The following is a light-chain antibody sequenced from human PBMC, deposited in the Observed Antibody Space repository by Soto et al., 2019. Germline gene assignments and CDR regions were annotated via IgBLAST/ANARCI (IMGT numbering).Light chain of an antibody. CDR1: SSDVGSYNL. CDR2: EVS. Sequence: QSALTQPASVSGSPGQSITISCTGTSSDVGSYNLVSWYQQHPGKAPKLMIYEVSKRPSGVSNRFSGSKSGNTASLTISGLQAEDEAGYYCCSYAGSSTYVFGIGTKVTVL. V-gene: IGLV2-23*02. J-gene: IGLJ1*01. CDR3: CSYAGSSTYV.